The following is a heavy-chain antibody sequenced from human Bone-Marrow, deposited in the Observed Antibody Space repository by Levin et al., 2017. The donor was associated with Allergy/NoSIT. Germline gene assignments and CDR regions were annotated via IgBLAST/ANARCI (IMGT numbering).Heavy chain of an antibody. D-gene: IGHD3-22*01. Sequence: SCAASGFTFSTYAMHWVRQAPGKGLEWVAVISYDGSNKYYADSVKGRFTISRDTSKNTLYLQMNSLRAEDTAVYYCARASINTRDVIDYWGQGTLVTVSS. V-gene: IGHV3-30*04. CDR2: ISYDGSNK. CDR3: ARASINTRDVIDY. CDR1: GFTFSTYA. J-gene: IGHJ4*02.